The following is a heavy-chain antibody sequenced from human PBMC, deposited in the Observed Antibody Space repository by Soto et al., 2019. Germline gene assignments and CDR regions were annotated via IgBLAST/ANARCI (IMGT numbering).Heavy chain of an antibody. CDR3: ARGGGYSYGFDY. CDR2: ISSSSGTI. D-gene: IGHD5-18*01. J-gene: IGHJ4*02. CDR1: GFTFSTYT. V-gene: IGHV3-48*02. Sequence: EVQVVESGGGLVQPGGSLRLSCAASGFTFSTYTMNWVRQAQGKGLEWISYISSSSGTIYYADSVKGRFAISRDNPKNSLYLQMNSLRDEDTAVYYCARGGGYSYGFDYWGQGTLVTVSS.